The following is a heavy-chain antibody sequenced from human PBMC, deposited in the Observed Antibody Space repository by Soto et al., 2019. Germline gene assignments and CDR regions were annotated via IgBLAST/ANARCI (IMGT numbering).Heavy chain of an antibody. CDR2: IYHSGST. CDR1: GGSISSSNW. V-gene: IGHV4-4*02. D-gene: IGHD3-22*01. CDR3: GAYYYDSSGPRAGGDY. Sequence: PSETLSLTCAVSGGSISSSNWWSWVRQPPGKGLEWIGEIYHSGSTNYNPSLKSRVTISVDKSKNQFSLKLSSVTAADTAVYYCGAYYYDSSGPRAGGDYWGQGTLVTVSS. J-gene: IGHJ4*02.